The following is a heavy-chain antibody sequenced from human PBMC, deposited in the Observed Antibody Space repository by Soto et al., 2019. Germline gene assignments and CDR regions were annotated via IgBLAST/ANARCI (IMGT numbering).Heavy chain of an antibody. V-gene: IGHV3-53*05. Sequence: EVQLVETGGGLIQPGGSLRLSCAASGFTVTRDYMTWVRQAPGKGLEWVSVIYSGGTSYYADSVKGRFTVSRDNSKNTLYLQMNSLTSEHTAVYYCARGGYDGMDVWGPGTTVTVSS. CDR3: ARGGYDGMDV. D-gene: IGHD3-16*01. CDR1: GFTVTRDY. J-gene: IGHJ6*02. CDR2: IYSGGTS.